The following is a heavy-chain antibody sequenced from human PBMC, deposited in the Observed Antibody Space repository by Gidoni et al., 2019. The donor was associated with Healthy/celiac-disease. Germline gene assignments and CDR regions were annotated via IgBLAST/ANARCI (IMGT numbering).Heavy chain of an antibody. CDR2: IYPSGST. J-gene: IGHJ4*02. V-gene: IGHV4-30-2*01. D-gene: IGHD1-7*01. CDR1: GGSISSGGYS. CDR3: ARERTTGYFDY. Sequence: QLQLQESGSGLVKPSQTLSPTCPVSGGSISSGGYSWSWIRQPPGTGLEWIGYIYPSGSTYYNPSLKSRVTISVDRSKNQFSLKLSSVTAADTAVYYCARERTTGYFDYWGQGTLVTVSS.